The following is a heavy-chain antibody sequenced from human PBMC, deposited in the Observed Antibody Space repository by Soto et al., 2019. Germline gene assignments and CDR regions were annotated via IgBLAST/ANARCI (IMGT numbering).Heavy chain of an antibody. CDR2: TYYRSKWYN. J-gene: IGHJ6*02. D-gene: IGHD6-13*01. Sequence: PSQTLSLTCAISGDSVSSNSAAWNWIRQSPSRGLEWLGRTYYRSKWYNGYAVSVKSRITTNPDTSKNQFSLQLNSVTPEDTAVYYCARDRVEWSSSWSRAHYYYYYGMDVWGQGTTVTVSS. CDR1: GDSVSSNSAA. V-gene: IGHV6-1*01. CDR3: ARDRVEWSSSWSRAHYYYYYGMDV.